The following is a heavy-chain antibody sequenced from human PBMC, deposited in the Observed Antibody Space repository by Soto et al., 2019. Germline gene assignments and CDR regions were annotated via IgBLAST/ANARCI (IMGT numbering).Heavy chain of an antibody. CDR2: IYWDDSK. D-gene: IGHD3-9*01. CDR3: AHKGPEDWPLDY. CDR1: GFSLSTSGVG. V-gene: IGHV2-5*02. Sequence: QITLKESGPPLVRPTQPLTLTCAFSGFSLSTSGVGVGWIRQPPGKALEWLAVIYWDDSKHYSPSLRSRLTTTKDTSKNQVVLTMTIMDPMDTGTYYCAHKGPEDWPLDYWGQGTLVTVSS. J-gene: IGHJ4*02.